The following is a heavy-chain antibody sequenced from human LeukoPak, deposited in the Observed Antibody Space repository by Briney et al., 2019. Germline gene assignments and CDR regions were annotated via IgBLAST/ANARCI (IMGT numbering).Heavy chain of an antibody. V-gene: IGHV3-30-3*01. D-gene: IGHD3-10*01. CDR1: GFTFSSYA. CDR2: ISYDGSNK. Sequence: GGSLRLSCAASGFTFSSYAMHWVRQAPGQGLEWVAVISYDGSNKYYADSVKGRFTISRDNSKNTLYLQMDMMTAEYTAVYYCACPFGESAQFDYWGQGTLVTVSS. J-gene: IGHJ4*02. CDR3: ACPFGESAQFDY.